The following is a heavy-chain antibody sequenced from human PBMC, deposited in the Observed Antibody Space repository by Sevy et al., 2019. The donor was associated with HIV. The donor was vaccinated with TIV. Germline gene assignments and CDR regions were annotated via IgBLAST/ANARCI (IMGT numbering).Heavy chain of an antibody. CDR3: ERDVRLRGYSYGSFDY. CDR1: GYTFTGQY. J-gene: IGHJ4*02. D-gene: IGHD5-18*01. V-gene: IGHV1-2*02. Sequence: ASVKVSCKASGYTFTGQYIHWVRQAPGQGLEWMGWINPNSGGTNYRQDFQGRVTLTRDTSITTAYMELSGLKSGDTAIYYFERDVRLRGYSYGSFDYWGQGTLVTVSS. CDR2: INPNSGGT.